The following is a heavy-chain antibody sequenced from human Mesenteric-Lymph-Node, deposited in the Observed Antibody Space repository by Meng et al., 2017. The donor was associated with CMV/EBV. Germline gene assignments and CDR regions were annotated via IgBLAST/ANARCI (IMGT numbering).Heavy chain of an antibody. CDR3: ATERFYGSGSYWRESPDT. D-gene: IGHD3-10*01. Sequence: LLPPAPPQPPGWMGWVNGDNSNTEYSQMFRGRIAITGDQPASTVYMELSSLTSEDTAVYYCATERFYGSGSYWRESPDTWGQGTLVTVSS. V-gene: IGHV1-3*01. J-gene: IGHJ5*02. CDR2: VNGDNSNT.